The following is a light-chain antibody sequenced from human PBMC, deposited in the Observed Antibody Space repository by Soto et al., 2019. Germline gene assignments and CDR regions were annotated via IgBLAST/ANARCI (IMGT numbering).Light chain of an antibody. J-gene: IGKJ1*01. Sequence: EIVLTQSPGTLSLSPGERATLSCRASQSFSGNYLAWYQQKPGQAPRLLIYVASSRATGIPDRFSGTGSGTDFTLTISRLEPEDFAVYYCHQYGSLPRTFDQGTKVEIK. CDR3: HQYGSLPRT. V-gene: IGKV3-20*01. CDR1: QSFSGNY. CDR2: VAS.